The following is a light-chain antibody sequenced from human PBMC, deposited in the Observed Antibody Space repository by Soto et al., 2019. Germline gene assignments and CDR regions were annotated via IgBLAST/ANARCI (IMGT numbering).Light chain of an antibody. Sequence: QSALTQPRSVSGSPGQSVAISCTGTSSDVGGYNYVSWYQQHPGKAPKLMIYYVSKRPSGVPDRFSGSKSGNTASLTISGLQAEDAADYYCCSYAGSYPGWVFGGGTHLTVL. CDR2: YVS. CDR1: SSDVGGYNY. V-gene: IGLV2-11*01. J-gene: IGLJ3*02. CDR3: CSYAGSYPGWV.